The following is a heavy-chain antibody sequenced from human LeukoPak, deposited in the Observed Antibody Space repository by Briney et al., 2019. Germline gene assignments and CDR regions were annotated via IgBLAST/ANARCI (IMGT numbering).Heavy chain of an antibody. CDR2: ISSSSSNI. CDR3: ATQTGYIAAAGTAVDY. Sequence: GGSLRLSCAASGFTFSHYSMNWVRQAPGKGLEWVSSISSSSSNINYAGSVKGRFTVSRDNAKNSLFLQMNSLRAEDTAVYYCATQTGYIAAAGTAVDYWGQGTLVTVSS. J-gene: IGHJ4*02. D-gene: IGHD6-13*01. CDR1: GFTFSHYS. V-gene: IGHV3-21*06.